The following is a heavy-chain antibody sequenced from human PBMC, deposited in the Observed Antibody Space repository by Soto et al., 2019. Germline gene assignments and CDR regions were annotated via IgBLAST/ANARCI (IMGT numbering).Heavy chain of an antibody. J-gene: IGHJ4*02. Sequence: GGSLRLSCAASGFTFDDYAMHWVRQAPGKGLERVSGISWNSGSIGYADSVKGRFTISRDNAKNSLYLQMNSLRAEDTALYYFAKEGFSYGYDYWGQGTLVTVSS. CDR1: GFTFDDYA. CDR3: AKEGFSYGYDY. CDR2: ISWNSGSI. D-gene: IGHD5-18*01. V-gene: IGHV3-9*01.